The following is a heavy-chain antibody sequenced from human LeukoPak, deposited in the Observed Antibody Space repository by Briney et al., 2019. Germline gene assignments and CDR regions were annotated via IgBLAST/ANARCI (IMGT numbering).Heavy chain of an antibody. CDR1: GFTFSNYW. CDR2: INGDRSTT. CDR3: ARNHEYYFGMDV. Sequence: GGSLRLSCVASGFTFSNYWMHWVRQAPGKGLVWVSRINGDRSTTSYADSVKGRFTISRDSAKNTLYLQMTSLTTEDTAVYYCARNHEYYFGMDVWGQGTTVTVSS. V-gene: IGHV3-74*01. J-gene: IGHJ6*02.